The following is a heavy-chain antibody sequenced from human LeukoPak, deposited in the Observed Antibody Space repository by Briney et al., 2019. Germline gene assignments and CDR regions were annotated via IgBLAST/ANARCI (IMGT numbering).Heavy chain of an antibody. CDR1: GGSISSTNW. J-gene: IGHJ4*02. Sequence: SGTLSLTCGVSGGSISSTNWWSWVRQPPGQGLEWIGEISLSGVTNYNPSLKSRVTMSVDTSKNQFSLKLNSVSAADTAVYYCARLDGYTSFDYWGQGTQVTVSS. V-gene: IGHV4-4*02. CDR3: ARLDGYTSFDY. CDR2: ISLSGVT. D-gene: IGHD5-24*01.